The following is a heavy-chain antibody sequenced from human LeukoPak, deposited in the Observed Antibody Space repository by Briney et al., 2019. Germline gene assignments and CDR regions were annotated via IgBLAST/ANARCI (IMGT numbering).Heavy chain of an antibody. Sequence: SETLSLTCSVSGGSINSYYWNWLRQPPGKGLAWIGYIYHSGSTNYNPSLKSRVTISLDTSKNQFSLKLTSVTAADTAIYYCARVGGMTTINNAAFDIWGQGTMVTVSS. D-gene: IGHD5-24*01. V-gene: IGHV4-59*01. CDR2: IYHSGST. CDR1: GGSINSYY. J-gene: IGHJ3*02. CDR3: ARVGGMTTINNAAFDI.